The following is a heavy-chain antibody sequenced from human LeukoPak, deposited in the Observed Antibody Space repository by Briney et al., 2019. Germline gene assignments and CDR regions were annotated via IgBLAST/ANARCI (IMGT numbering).Heavy chain of an antibody. CDR1: GGSMRNSY. V-gene: IGHV4-4*07. Sequence: PSETLSLTCTVSGGSMRNSYWSWIRQPAGKGLEWVGRIFTTGGTNYNPSLKSRVTMSIDTSKNQFSLKLTSVTAADTAVYYCARDNDFFDYWGQGTLVTVSS. CDR2: IFTTGGT. J-gene: IGHJ4*02. CDR3: ARDNDFFDY.